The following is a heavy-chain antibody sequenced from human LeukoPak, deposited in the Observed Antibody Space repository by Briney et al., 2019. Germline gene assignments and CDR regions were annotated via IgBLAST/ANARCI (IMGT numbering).Heavy chain of an antibody. Sequence: GGSLRLSCAASGFTFSSYWMSWVRQAPGKGLEWVANIKQDGSEKYYVDSVKGRFTISRDNAKNSLYLQMNSLRAEDTAVYYCATYSSSSTKTHAYYFDYWGQGTLVTVSS. CDR1: GFTFSSYW. V-gene: IGHV3-7*01. J-gene: IGHJ4*02. CDR2: IKQDGSEK. CDR3: ATYSSSSTKTHAYYFDY. D-gene: IGHD6-13*01.